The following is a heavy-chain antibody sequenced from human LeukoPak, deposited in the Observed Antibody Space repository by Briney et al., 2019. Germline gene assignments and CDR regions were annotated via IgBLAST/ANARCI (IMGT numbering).Heavy chain of an antibody. CDR1: GGSISSSNW. D-gene: IGHD5-12*01. V-gene: IGHV4-4*02. J-gene: IGHJ4*02. CDR2: IYHSGST. Sequence: PSETLSLTCAVSGGSISSSNWWSWVRQPPGKGLEWIGEIYHSGSTNYNPSLKSRVTISVDKSKNQFSLKLSSVTAADTAVYYCARVRGGYDYRAYFDYWGQGTLVTVSS. CDR3: ARVRGGYDYRAYFDY.